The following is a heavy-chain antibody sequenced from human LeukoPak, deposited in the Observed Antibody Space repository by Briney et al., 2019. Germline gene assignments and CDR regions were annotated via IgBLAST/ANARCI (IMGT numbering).Heavy chain of an antibody. Sequence: GGSLRLSCVASGFTFSTYAINWVRQAPGKGPEWVSSISSGSSTIYYADSVKGRFTISRDDTKNSLYLQMNSLRAEDTAVYYCARAPTIGATASFDYWGQGSLVTVAS. CDR1: GFTFSTYA. J-gene: IGHJ4*02. CDR2: ISSGSSTI. V-gene: IGHV3-48*04. CDR3: ARAPTIGATASFDY. D-gene: IGHD1/OR15-1a*01.